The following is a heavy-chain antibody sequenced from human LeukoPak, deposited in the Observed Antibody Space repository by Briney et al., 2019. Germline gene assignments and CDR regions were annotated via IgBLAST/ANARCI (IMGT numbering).Heavy chain of an antibody. D-gene: IGHD6-19*01. CDR2: INHSGST. CDR3: ARGRRSGWSSYYFDY. Sequence: SETLSLTCAVYGGSFSGYYWSWIRQPPGKGLEWIGEINHSGSTNYNPSLKSRVTISVDTSKNQFSLKLSSMTAADTAVYYCARGRRSGWSSYYFDYWGQGTLVTVSS. V-gene: IGHV4-34*01. CDR1: GGSFSGYY. J-gene: IGHJ4*02.